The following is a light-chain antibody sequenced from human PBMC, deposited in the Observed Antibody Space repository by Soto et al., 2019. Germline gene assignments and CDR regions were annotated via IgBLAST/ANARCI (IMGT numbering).Light chain of an antibody. CDR1: QSVSSNF. CDR2: DAS. CDR3: LQDYSYPLT. Sequence: EIVLTQSPGTLSLSPGERATLSCRASQSVSSNFLAWYQQKPGQAPRLVIFDASTRATGIPDRFTGRGSGTEFTLTISSLQPEDSATYYCLQDYSYPLTFGGGTKVDIK. V-gene: IGKV3-20*01. J-gene: IGKJ4*01.